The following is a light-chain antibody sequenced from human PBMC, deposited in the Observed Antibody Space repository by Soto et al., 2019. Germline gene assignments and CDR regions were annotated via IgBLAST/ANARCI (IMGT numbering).Light chain of an antibody. CDR3: SSYTSSRAHVV. CDR1: SSDVGGYNY. J-gene: IGLJ2*01. V-gene: IGLV2-14*01. CDR2: DVS. Sequence: QSVLTQPASVSGSPGQSITISCTGTSSDVGGYNYVSWYQQHPGKAPKLMIYDVSSRPSGVSNRFSGSKSGNAASLTISGLQAEEEADYHRSSYTSSRAHVVFGGGTKLTVL.